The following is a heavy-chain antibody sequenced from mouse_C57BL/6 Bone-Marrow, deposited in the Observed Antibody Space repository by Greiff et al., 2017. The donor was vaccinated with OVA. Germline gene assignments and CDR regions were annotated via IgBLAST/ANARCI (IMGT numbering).Heavy chain of an antibody. D-gene: IGHD1-1*01. CDR1: GYTFTSYW. V-gene: IGHV1-64*01. CDR2: IHPNSGST. CDR3: ARLGGSRAMGY. Sequence: VQLQQPGAELVKPGASVKLSCKASGYTFTSYWMHWVKQRPGQGLEWIGMIHPNSGSTNYNEKFKSKATLTVDKSSSTAYMQLSSLTSEDSAVYYCARLGGSRAMGYWGQGTSVTVSS. J-gene: IGHJ4*01.